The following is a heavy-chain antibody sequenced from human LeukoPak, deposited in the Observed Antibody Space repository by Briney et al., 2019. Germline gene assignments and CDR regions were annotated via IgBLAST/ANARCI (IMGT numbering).Heavy chain of an antibody. D-gene: IGHD5-24*01. V-gene: IGHV3-23*01. CDR3: AKDMHYNDGRWEFDP. Sequence: GGSPRLSCAASGFTFNSYAMTWVRQAPGKGQEWVSGMIGTGDTYYADSVKGRFTMFRDYSRTTLYLQMNNLIFEDTAIYYCAKDMHYNDGRWEFDPWGQGTLVTVSS. CDR2: MIGTGDT. CDR1: GFTFNSYA. J-gene: IGHJ5*02.